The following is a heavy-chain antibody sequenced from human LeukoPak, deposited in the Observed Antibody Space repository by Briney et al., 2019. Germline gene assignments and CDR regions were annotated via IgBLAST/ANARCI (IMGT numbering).Heavy chain of an antibody. Sequence: SQTLSLTCTDSGGSISSGGYYWTWIRQHPGKGLEWLGSIYYSGSTYYNPSLKSRVTISVDTSKNQFSLKLSSVTAADTAVYYCARDRRDGYSLYYYYYGMDVWGQGTTVTVSS. V-gene: IGHV4-39*07. CDR2: IYYSGST. CDR1: GGSISSGGYY. J-gene: IGHJ6*02. CDR3: ARDRRDGYSLYYYYYGMDV. D-gene: IGHD5-24*01.